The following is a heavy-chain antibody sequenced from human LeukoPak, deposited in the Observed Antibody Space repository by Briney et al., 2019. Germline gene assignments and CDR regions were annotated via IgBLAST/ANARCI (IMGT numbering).Heavy chain of an antibody. Sequence: PGGSLRLSCAASGFTFSNAWMSWVRQAPGKGLEWVGRIKSKTDGGTTDYAAPVKGRFTISRDDSKNTLYLQMNSLKTEDTAAYYCTPHPFGIVGAIPLDYWGQGTLVTVSS. CDR3: TPHPFGIVGAIPLDY. CDR1: GFTFSNAW. V-gene: IGHV3-15*01. CDR2: IKSKTDGGTT. J-gene: IGHJ4*02. D-gene: IGHD1-26*01.